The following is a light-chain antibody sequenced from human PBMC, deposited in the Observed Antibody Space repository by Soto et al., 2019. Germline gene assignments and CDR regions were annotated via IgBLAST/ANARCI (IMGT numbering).Light chain of an antibody. CDR3: QQRSNWPRWT. CDR2: GAS. V-gene: IGKV3-11*01. CDR1: QSVSSY. Sequence: EIVLTQSPATLSLSPGERATLSSRASQSVSSYLAWYQQKPGQTPRLLIFGASNRAAGIPARFSGSGSGTDFTLTINNLEPEDFAVYYCQQRSNWPRWTFGQGTKVEMK. J-gene: IGKJ1*01.